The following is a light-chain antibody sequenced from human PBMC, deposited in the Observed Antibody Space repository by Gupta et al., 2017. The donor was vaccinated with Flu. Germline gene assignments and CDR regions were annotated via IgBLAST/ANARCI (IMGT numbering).Light chain of an antibody. V-gene: IGKV3-20*01. CDR2: GAS. CDR3: QQESSSPVA. CDR1: QRGSSYF. Sequence: GAMRLSPGERGTRSCWARQRGSSYFLAWYQQKPGQAPRLLIYGASSRATGIPDRFSGSGSGTEFTLTISRLEPEDFAVYYCQQESSSPVAFGQGTKVAIK. J-gene: IGKJ2*01.